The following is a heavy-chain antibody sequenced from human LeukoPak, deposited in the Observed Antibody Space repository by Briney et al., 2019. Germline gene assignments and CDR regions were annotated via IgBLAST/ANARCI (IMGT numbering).Heavy chain of an antibody. J-gene: IGHJ3*02. CDR2: IKSKTDGGTT. Sequence: GGSLRLSCAASGFTFSNAWMSWVRQAPGKGLEWVGRIKSKTDGGTTDYAAPVKGRFTISRDDSKNTLYLQMNSLKTEDTAVYYCTTEDLFRDAFDIWGQGTMVTVSS. D-gene: IGHD2-21*01. CDR3: TTEDLFRDAFDI. CDR1: GFTFSNAW. V-gene: IGHV3-15*01.